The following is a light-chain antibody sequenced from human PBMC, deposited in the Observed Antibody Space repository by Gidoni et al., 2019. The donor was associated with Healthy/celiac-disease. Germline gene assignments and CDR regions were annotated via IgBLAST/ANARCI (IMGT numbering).Light chain of an antibody. Sequence: DIHMTQSPSSLSASVGDRVTITCRASQSISSYLNWYQQKPGKAPKLLIYAASSLQSGVPSRFSGSGSGTDFTLTISSLQPEDFATYYCQQSYSTPLFTFXPXTKVEIK. CDR1: QSISSY. CDR3: QQSYSTPLFT. V-gene: IGKV1-39*01. CDR2: AAS. J-gene: IGKJ3*01.